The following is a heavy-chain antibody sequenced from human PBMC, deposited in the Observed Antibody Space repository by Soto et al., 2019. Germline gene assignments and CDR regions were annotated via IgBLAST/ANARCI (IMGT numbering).Heavy chain of an antibody. CDR2: IQRGGNT. V-gene: IGHV3-53*01. CDR1: GFSVTSHY. Sequence: EVRLVESGGGLIQPGGSLRLSCAASGFSVTSHYMSWVRQAPGKGLVWVSVIQRGGNTYYAASVKGRFTISRDNSKNTVYLQMNGLRVDDTAVYYCARDGIESVGLFGMDVWGQGTTVTVSS. CDR3: ARDGIESVGLFGMDV. J-gene: IGHJ6*02. D-gene: IGHD1-26*01.